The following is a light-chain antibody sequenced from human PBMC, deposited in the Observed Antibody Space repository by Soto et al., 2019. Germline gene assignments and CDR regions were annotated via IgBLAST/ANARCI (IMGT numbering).Light chain of an antibody. J-gene: IGKJ2*01. V-gene: IGKV4-1*01. CDR2: WAS. CDR3: HQHYPIPYT. Sequence: DIVMTQSPDSLAVSLGERATINCKSSQSVLSSSNNKNYLAWYQQKPGQPPKLLVYWASTRESGVPDRFSGSGSVTDFTLTIDSLQAEDVAVYYCHQHYPIPYTFGQGTKVEIK. CDR1: QSVLSSSNNKNY.